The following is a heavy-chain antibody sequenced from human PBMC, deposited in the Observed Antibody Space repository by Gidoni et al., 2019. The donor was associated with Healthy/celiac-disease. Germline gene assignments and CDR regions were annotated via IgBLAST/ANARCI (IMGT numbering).Heavy chain of an antibody. CDR3: ARDQERFLEWLPHNWFDP. D-gene: IGHD3-3*01. Sequence: QVQLVQSGAEVKKPGSSVKVSCQASGGTFSSYALSWVRQAPGQGLEWMGGIIPIFGTANYAQKFQGRVTITADESTSTAYMELSSLRSEDTAVYYCARDQERFLEWLPHNWFDPWGQGTLVTVSS. CDR2: IIPIFGTA. CDR1: GGTFSSYA. J-gene: IGHJ5*02. V-gene: IGHV1-69*01.